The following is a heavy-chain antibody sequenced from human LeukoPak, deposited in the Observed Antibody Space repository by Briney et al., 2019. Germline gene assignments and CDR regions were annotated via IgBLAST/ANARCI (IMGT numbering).Heavy chain of an antibody. Sequence: ASVKVSCKASGYSFTDYYIHWVRQAPGQGLEWMGWINPHSGGRNLAQKFQGRVTMTRDTSITTAYLELSGLTSDDTAVYYCARVGGGDRYFDWFIMSPSGWFDPWGQGTLVTVSS. CDR1: GYSFTDYY. D-gene: IGHD3-9*01. V-gene: IGHV1-2*02. CDR3: ARVGGGDRYFDWFIMSPSGWFDP. CDR2: INPHSGGR. J-gene: IGHJ5*02.